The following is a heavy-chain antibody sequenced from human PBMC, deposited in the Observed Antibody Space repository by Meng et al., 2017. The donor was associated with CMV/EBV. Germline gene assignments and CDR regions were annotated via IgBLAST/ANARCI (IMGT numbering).Heavy chain of an antibody. Sequence: GGSLRLSCKGSGYSFTSYWIGWVRQMPGKGLEWMGIIYPGDSDTRYSPSFQGQVTISADKSISTAYLQWSSLKASDTAMYYCASQGLNDYYDAGMGAFDIWGQGTMVTVS. CDR3: ASQGLNDYYDAGMGAFDI. J-gene: IGHJ3*02. V-gene: IGHV5-51*01. CDR1: GYSFTSYW. D-gene: IGHD3-10*01. CDR2: IYPGDSDT.